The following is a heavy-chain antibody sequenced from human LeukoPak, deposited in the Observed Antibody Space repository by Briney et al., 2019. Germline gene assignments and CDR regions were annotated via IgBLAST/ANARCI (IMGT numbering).Heavy chain of an antibody. J-gene: IGHJ2*01. CDR1: GFTFNSYW. CDR3: ARRYFDL. CDR2: IKQDGSEK. Sequence: QSGGSLRLSCAASGFTFNSYWMSWVRQAPGKGLEWVANIKQDGSEKYYVDSVKGRFTISRDNAKNSLYLQMNSLRAEDTAVYYCARRYFDLWGRGTLVTVSS. V-gene: IGHV3-7*01.